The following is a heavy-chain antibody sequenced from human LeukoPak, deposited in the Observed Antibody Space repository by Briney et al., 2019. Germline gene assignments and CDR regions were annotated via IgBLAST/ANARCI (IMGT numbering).Heavy chain of an antibody. D-gene: IGHD6-13*01. CDR2: IIPIFGTA. V-gene: IGHV1-69*05. CDR3: ARGMEQQLVSVGYYYMDV. J-gene: IGHJ6*03. Sequence: GASVKVSCKASGYTFTSYAISWVRQAPGQGLEWMGGIIPIFGTANYAQKFQGRVTITTDESTSTAYMELSSLRSEDTAVYYCARGMEQQLVSVGYYYMDVWGKGTTVTVSS. CDR1: GYTFTSYA.